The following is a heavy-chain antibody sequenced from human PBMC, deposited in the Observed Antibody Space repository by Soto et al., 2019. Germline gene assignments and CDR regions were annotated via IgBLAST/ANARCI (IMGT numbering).Heavy chain of an antibody. CDR1: GFTFSSYA. Sequence: GGSLRLSCAASGFTFSSYAMSWVRQAPGKGLEWVSAISGSGGSTYYADSVKGRFTISRDNSKNTLYLQMNSLRAEDTAVYYCAKDGGIAAAGPPPYYFDYWGQGTLVTVSS. CDR2: ISGSGGST. CDR3: AKDGGIAAAGPPPYYFDY. D-gene: IGHD6-13*01. V-gene: IGHV3-23*01. J-gene: IGHJ4*02.